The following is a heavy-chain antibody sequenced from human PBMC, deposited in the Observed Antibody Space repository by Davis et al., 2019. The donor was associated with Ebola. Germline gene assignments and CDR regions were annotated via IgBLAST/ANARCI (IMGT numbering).Heavy chain of an antibody. D-gene: IGHD6-13*01. CDR1: GFTFSSYG. J-gene: IGHJ3*01. Sequence: PGGSLRLSCAASGFTFSSYGMSWVRQAPGRGLEWVSTISGSGKTTNYADSVKGRFTISRDNLKDTLYLQMSSLRAEDTALYYCARPIRAPGTPENGLDLWGQGTTVTVSS. CDR3: ARPIRAPGTPENGLDL. CDR2: ISGSGKTT. V-gene: IGHV3-23*01.